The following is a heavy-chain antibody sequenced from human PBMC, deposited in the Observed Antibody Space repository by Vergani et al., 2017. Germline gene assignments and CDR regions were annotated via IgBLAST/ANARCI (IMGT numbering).Heavy chain of an antibody. J-gene: IGHJ4*02. V-gene: IGHV1-2*02. D-gene: IGHD3-10*01. CDR3: ATSYGSGSYLHY. CDR1: GYTFTSYD. Sequence: QVQLVQSGAEVKKPGASVKVSCKASGYTFTSYDINWVRQATGQGLEWMGWINPNSGGTNYAQKFQGRVTMTRDTSISTAYMELSRLRSDDTAVYYCATSYGSGSYLHYWGQGTLVTVSS. CDR2: INPNSGGT.